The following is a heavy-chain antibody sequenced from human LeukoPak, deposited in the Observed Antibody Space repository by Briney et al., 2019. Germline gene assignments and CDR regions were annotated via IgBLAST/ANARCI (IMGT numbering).Heavy chain of an antibody. V-gene: IGHV1-18*01. CDR1: GYTFTSYG. J-gene: IGHJ5*02. CDR2: ISAYNGNT. D-gene: IGHD3-22*01. CDR3: ARKDYDSSGLNWFDP. Sequence: ASVKVSCTASGYTFTSYGISWVRQAPGQGLEWMGWISAYNGNTNYAQKLQGRVTMTTDTSTSTAYMELRSLRSDDTAVYYCARKDYDSSGLNWFDPWGQGTLVTVSS.